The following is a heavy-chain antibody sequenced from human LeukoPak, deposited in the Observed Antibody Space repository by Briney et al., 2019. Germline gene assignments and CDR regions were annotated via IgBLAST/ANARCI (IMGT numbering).Heavy chain of an antibody. J-gene: IGHJ4*02. CDR2: IYYSGST. D-gene: IGHD1-26*01. CDR3: VAGATTVDY. CDR1: GGSISSNTYY. Sequence: PSETLSLTCTVSGGSISSNTYYWGWIRQPPGKGLEWIGSIYYSGSTYYDPSLKSRVTISVDTSKNQFSLKLSSVTAADTAVYYCVAGATTVDYWGQGTLVTVSS. V-gene: IGHV4-39*07.